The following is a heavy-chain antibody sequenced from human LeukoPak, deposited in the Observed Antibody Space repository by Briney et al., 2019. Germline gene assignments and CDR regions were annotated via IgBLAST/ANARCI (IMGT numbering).Heavy chain of an antibody. CDR2: ISYDGSNK. D-gene: IGHD3-10*01. CDR1: GFTFSSYA. Sequence: PGGSLRLSCAASGFTFSSYAMHWVRQAPGKGLEWVAVISYDGSNKYYADSVKGRFTISRDSSKNTLYLQMNSLRAEDTAVYYCARDSALEMVRGDIWGQGTMVTVSS. CDR3: ARDSALEMVRGDI. J-gene: IGHJ3*02. V-gene: IGHV3-30-3*01.